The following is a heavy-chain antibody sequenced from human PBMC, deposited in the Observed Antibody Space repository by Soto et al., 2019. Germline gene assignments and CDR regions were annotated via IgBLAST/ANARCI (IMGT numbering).Heavy chain of an antibody. Sequence: SGPTLVNPTQTLTLTCTFSGFSLSTTEVAVGWIRQPPGKALEWLALIYWDDDKCYSPFLKSRLTITKDTSKNQVVLTMSNMDPVDTARYYCAHIVVAGLGYYFDYWGQGTLVTVSS. CDR1: GFSLSTTEVA. V-gene: IGHV2-5*02. J-gene: IGHJ4*02. CDR3: AHIVVAGLGYYFDY. CDR2: IYWDDDK. D-gene: IGHD6-19*01.